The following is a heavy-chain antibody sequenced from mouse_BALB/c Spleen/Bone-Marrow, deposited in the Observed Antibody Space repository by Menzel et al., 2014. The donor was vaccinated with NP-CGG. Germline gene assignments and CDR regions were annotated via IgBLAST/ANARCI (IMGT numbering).Heavy chain of an antibody. CDR1: GYTFTDNW. Sequence: QVQLQQSGAELGMPGASVKMSCKASGYTFTDNWIYWVKQRPGQGLEWIGAIDTSDSYTNYNQKFMGKASLTADASSSTASMQVSSLTSDDSAVYYCARGGHDFSLDYWGQGTSVTVSS. CDR3: ARGGHDFSLDY. D-gene: IGHD2-4*01. J-gene: IGHJ4*01. CDR2: IDTSDSYT. V-gene: IGHV1-69*01.